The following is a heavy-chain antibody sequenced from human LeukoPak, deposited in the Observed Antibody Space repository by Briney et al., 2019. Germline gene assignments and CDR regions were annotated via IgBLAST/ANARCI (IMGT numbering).Heavy chain of an antibody. V-gene: IGHV1-18*01. D-gene: IGHD6-6*01. CDR3: ASSSIAARPRWFDP. Sequence: ASVKVSCKPSGYTFTSYGISWVRQAPGQGLEWMGWISAYNGNTNYAQKLQGRVTMTTDTSTSTAYMGLRSLRSDDTAVYYCASSSIAARPRWFDPWGQGTLVTVSS. J-gene: IGHJ5*02. CDR1: GYTFTSYG. CDR2: ISAYNGNT.